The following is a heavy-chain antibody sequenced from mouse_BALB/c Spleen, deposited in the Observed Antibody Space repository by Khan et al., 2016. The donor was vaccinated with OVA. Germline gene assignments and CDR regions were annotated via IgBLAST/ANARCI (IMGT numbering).Heavy chain of an antibody. Sequence: QIQLVQSGPELKKPGETVKISCKASGYIFTNYGMNWVKQALGQGLKWMGWINTYTGEPTYADDFRGRFAFSLETSASTAYLQFNNHNNENTATYSCARGAVYYGRRKTAWFAYWGQGTLVTVSA. CDR3: ARGAVYYGRRKTAWFAY. J-gene: IGHJ3*01. CDR1: GYIFTNYG. D-gene: IGHD1-1*01. V-gene: IGHV9-3-1*01. CDR2: INTYTGEP.